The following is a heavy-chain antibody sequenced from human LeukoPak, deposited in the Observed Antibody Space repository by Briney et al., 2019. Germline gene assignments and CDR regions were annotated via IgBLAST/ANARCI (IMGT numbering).Heavy chain of an antibody. Sequence: GGSLRLSCAASGFAVSRKYMSWVRQAPRKGLEWVSVIYSGAATYYADSVKGRFTISRDNSKNTLYLQMNSLRVEDTAIYYCATHDTSGYYKFDSWGQGTLVTVSS. CDR3: ATHDTSGYYKFDS. J-gene: IGHJ4*02. D-gene: IGHD3-22*01. CDR2: IYSGAAT. V-gene: IGHV3-53*01. CDR1: GFAVSRKY.